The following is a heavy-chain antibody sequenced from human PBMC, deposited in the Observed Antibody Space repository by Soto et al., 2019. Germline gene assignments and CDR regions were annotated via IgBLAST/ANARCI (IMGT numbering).Heavy chain of an antibody. Sequence: QVQLVESGGGVVQPGRSLRLSCAASGFTFSSYGMHWVRQAPGKGLEWVAVISYDGSNKYYADSVKGRFTISRDNSKNTLYLQMNSLRAEDTAVYYCAKSDQYSSSSPADYYYGMDVCGQGTTVTVSS. CDR1: GFTFSSYG. D-gene: IGHD6-6*01. J-gene: IGHJ6*02. V-gene: IGHV3-30*18. CDR2: ISYDGSNK. CDR3: AKSDQYSSSSPADYYYGMDV.